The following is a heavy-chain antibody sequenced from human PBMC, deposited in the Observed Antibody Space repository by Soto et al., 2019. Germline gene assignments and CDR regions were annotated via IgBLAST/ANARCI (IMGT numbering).Heavy chain of an antibody. V-gene: IGHV3-23*01. D-gene: IGHD1-1*01. Sequence: EVQLLESGGGLVQPGGSLRLSCAXSGFTFSNYAMSWVRRAPGKGLEWVSVIGGSGGSPYYADSVKGRFTISRDNSKNTLYLQMNSLRTEDTAVYYCAKREARVEPHPRSEYWGQGTLVTVSS. CDR3: AKREARVEPHPRSEY. CDR2: IGGSGGSP. J-gene: IGHJ4*02. CDR1: GFTFSNYA.